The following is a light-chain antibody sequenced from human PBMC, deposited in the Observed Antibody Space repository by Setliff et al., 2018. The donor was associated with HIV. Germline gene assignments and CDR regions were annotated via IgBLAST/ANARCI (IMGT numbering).Light chain of an antibody. V-gene: IGLV1-44*01. CDR1: SSNIGRNA. CDR2: STN. Sequence: VLTQPPSASGTPGQRVTISCSGSSSNIGRNAVTWYQQLPGAAPRLLIYSTNQRPAGVPARFSGSKSGTSASLAISGLQSEDEADYYCAAWDDSLNGHGVFGGGTKVTV. J-gene: IGLJ2*01. CDR3: AAWDDSLNGHGV.